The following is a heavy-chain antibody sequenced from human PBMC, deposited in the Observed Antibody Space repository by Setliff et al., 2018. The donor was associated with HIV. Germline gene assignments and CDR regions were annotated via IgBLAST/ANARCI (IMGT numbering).Heavy chain of an antibody. J-gene: IGHJ6*03. CDR1: GGSISNYY. CDR3: ARQHYYDSSGRNLMDV. V-gene: IGHV4-59*08. Sequence: SETLSLTCTVSGGSISNYYWSWIRQPPGKGLEWTGYIYYSGSTTYNPSLESRVTISIDTSKNQFSLKLSSVTAADTAVYYCARQHYYDSSGRNLMDVWGKGTTVTVSS. D-gene: IGHD3-22*01. CDR2: IYYSGST.